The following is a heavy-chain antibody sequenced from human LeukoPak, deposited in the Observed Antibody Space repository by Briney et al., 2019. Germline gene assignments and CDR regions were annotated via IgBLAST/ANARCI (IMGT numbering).Heavy chain of an antibody. J-gene: IGHJ6*02. V-gene: IGHV3-7*03. CDR1: GFAFSNYA. CDR3: ASGSYYYYYGMDV. CDR2: IKQDGSEK. Sequence: GGSLRLSCAASGFAFSNYAMSWVRQAPGKGLEWVANIKQDGSEKYYVDSVKGRFTISRDNAKNSLYLQMNSLRAEDTAVYYCASGSYYYYYGMDVWGQGTTVTVSS. D-gene: IGHD1-26*01.